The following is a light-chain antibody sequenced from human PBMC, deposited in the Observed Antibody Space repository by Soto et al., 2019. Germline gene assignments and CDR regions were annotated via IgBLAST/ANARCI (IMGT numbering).Light chain of an antibody. CDR1: SSDVGGYNY. Sequence: QSALTQPRSVSGSPGQSVTISCTGTSSDVGGYNYVSWYQQPPGKAPKVIIYDVTKRPSGVPDRFSGSKSGNTASLTISGLQAEDEADYYGCAYAGSYTGVFGGGTKLTVL. J-gene: IGLJ2*01. CDR3: CAYAGSYTGV. CDR2: DVT. V-gene: IGLV2-11*01.